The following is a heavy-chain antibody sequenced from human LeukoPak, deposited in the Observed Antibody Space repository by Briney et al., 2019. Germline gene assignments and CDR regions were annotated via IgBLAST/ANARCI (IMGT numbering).Heavy chain of an antibody. D-gene: IGHD2-15*01. Sequence: PGGSLRLSCAASGIPFTRNGIHWVRQAPGKGLEWVAFIQYDAINIKYGDSVKGRFTISRDNSKNTLYLQMNSLTPEDTAVYYCAREAGTVVIGRFDPWGQRTLVTVSS. CDR1: GIPFTRNG. V-gene: IGHV3-30*02. CDR2: IQYDAINI. J-gene: IGHJ5*02. CDR3: AREAGTVVIGRFDP.